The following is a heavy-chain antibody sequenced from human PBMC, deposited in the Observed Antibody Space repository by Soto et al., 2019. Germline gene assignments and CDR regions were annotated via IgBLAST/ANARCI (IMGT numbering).Heavy chain of an antibody. Sequence: QVQLVQSGAEVKKPGASVKVSCKASGYTFTSYDINWVRQATGQGLEWMGWMNPNSGNTGYAQKFQGRVTMTRNTSISTAYMELSSLRSEDTAVYYCARAGWENCNYEVYYYYGMDVWGQGTTVTVAS. CDR3: ARAGWENCNYEVYYYYGMDV. V-gene: IGHV1-8*01. J-gene: IGHJ6*02. D-gene: IGHD1-7*01. CDR2: MNPNSGNT. CDR1: GYTFTSYD.